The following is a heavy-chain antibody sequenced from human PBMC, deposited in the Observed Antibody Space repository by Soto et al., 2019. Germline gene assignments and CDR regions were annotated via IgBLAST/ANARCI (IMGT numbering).Heavy chain of an antibody. D-gene: IGHD4-17*01. J-gene: IGHJ4*02. CDR2: ISGNGEII. V-gene: IGHV3-11*01. Sequence: GGSLRLSCAASGFTFSDYYIHWIRRAPGKGLEWISYISGNGEIIQYAASARGRFTIPRDNAENSVYLEMDRLRAEDTALYYCARDVDADFRTDFDYWGRGTLVTVSS. CDR1: GFTFSDYY. CDR3: ARDVDADFRTDFDY.